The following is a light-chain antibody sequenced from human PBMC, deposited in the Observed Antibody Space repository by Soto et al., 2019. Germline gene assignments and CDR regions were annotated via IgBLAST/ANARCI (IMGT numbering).Light chain of an antibody. V-gene: IGLV2-23*01. CDR1: SSDVGSYNL. Sequence: QSVLTQPASVSGSPGQSITISCTGTSSDVGSYNLVSWYQQHPGKAPKLMINEGSKRPSGVSNRFSGSKSGNTASLTISGLQAEDEADYYCCSYAGSSTWVFGGGTKVTVL. CDR2: EGS. J-gene: IGLJ3*02. CDR3: CSYAGSSTWV.